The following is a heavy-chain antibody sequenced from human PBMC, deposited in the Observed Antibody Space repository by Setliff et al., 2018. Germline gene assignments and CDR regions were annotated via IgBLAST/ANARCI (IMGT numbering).Heavy chain of an antibody. CDR1: GFTFSSYA. CDR3: ARDLGAEAFDI. Sequence: GSLRLSCAASGFTFSSYAITWVRQAPGKGLEWVSMISGSAQTTYYADSVKGRFTISRDNSKNTLYLQMGSLRAEDMAVYYCARDLGAEAFDIWGQGTMVTVSS. D-gene: IGHD3-16*01. CDR2: ISGSAQTT. V-gene: IGHV3-23*01. J-gene: IGHJ3*02.